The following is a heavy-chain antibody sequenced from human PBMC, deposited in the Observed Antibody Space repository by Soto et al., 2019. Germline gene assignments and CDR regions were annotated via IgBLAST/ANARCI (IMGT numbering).Heavy chain of an antibody. J-gene: IGHJ4*02. CDR3: AGHQGEDGKYYFDY. V-gene: IGHV1-69*01. CDR2: IIPIFGTA. Sequence: QVQLVQSGAEVKKPGSSVKVSCKASGGTFSSYAISWVRQAPGQGLEWMGGIIPIFGTANYAQKFQGRVTITANESTSTAYKELSSLRSDDTAVHYSAGHQGEDGKYYFDYSCPGTIIPVS. CDR1: GGTFSSYA. D-gene: IGHD2-21*01.